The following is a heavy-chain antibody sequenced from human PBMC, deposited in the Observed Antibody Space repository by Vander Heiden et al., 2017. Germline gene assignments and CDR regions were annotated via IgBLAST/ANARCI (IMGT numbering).Heavy chain of an antibody. V-gene: IGHV4-30-4*01. CDR2: IYYSGST. Sequence: QVQLQKSGPGLVKPSQTLSLTCTVSGGSIRSGDYYWSWIRQPPGKGLEWIGYIYYSGSTYYNPSLKSRVTISVDTSKNQFSLKLSSVTAADTAVYYCARVYYDFWSGYHDAFDIWGQGTMVTVSS. D-gene: IGHD3-3*01. CDR3: ARVYYDFWSGYHDAFDI. J-gene: IGHJ3*02. CDR1: GGSIRSGDYY.